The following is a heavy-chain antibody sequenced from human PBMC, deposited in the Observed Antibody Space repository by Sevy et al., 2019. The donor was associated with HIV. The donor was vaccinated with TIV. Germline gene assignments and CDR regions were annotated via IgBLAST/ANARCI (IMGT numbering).Heavy chain of an antibody. Sequence: GGSLRLSCAASGFTVSSNYMTWVRQAPGKGLEWVSGIYSGGGTYYADSVKGRFTISRDTSKNTLYLQIKSLRAEDTAVYYCARGGLYGAKVGYYFDYWGQGTLVTVSS. CDR3: ARGGLYGAKVGYYFDY. J-gene: IGHJ4*02. D-gene: IGHD4-17*01. CDR2: IYSGGGT. V-gene: IGHV3-53*01. CDR1: GFTVSSNY.